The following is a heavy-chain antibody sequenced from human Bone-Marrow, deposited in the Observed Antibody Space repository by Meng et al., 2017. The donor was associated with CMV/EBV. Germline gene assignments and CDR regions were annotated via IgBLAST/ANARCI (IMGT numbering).Heavy chain of an antibody. V-gene: IGHV3-20*01. CDR3: ARALDYSNYYGMDV. CDR2: INWNGGST. CDR1: GFTFDDYG. Sequence: GESLKISCAASGFTFDDYGMSWVRQAPGEGLEWVSGINWNGGSTGYADSVKGRFTISRDNAKNSLYLQMNSLRAEDTALYHCARALDYSNYYGMDVWGQGTTVTVSS. J-gene: IGHJ6*02. D-gene: IGHD4-11*01.